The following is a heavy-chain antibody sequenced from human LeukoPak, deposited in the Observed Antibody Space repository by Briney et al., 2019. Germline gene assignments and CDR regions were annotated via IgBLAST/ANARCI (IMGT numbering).Heavy chain of an antibody. CDR2: VYYGANS. CDR3: VIGAILRTFDD. Sequence: SETLSLTCTVSGDSITISGYYWGWVRRPPGKPLEWIGSVYYGANSYYNPSLESRVTLSVDASKKQFSLNLSSVTAADTALYFCVIGAILRTFDDSGQGTLVTVFS. CDR1: GDSITISGYY. J-gene: IGHJ4*02. V-gene: IGHV4-39*01. D-gene: IGHD2/OR15-2a*01.